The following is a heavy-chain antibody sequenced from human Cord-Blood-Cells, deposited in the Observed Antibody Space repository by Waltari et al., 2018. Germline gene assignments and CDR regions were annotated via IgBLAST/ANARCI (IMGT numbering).Heavy chain of an antibody. CDR2: ISSSSSTI. J-gene: IGHJ6*02. CDR3: ARDLQAKLERQGAAYYYYYGMDV. Sequence: EVQLVESGGGLVQPGGSLRLSCAASGFTFSSYSMNWVRQAPGKGLEWVSYISSSSSTIYYADSVKGRFTISRDNAKNSLYLQMNSLRAEDTAVYYCARDLQAKLERQGAAYYYYYGMDVWGQGTTVTVSS. CDR1: GFTFSSYS. D-gene: IGHD1-1*01. V-gene: IGHV3-48*01.